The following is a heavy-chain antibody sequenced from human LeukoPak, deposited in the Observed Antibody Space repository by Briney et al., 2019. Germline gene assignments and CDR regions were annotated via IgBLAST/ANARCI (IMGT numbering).Heavy chain of an antibody. CDR1: GFTFSNAW. J-gene: IGHJ4*02. CDR3: TTNNVRTYYDYVWGSPSPLFDY. CDR2: IKSKTDGGTT. D-gene: IGHD3-16*01. V-gene: IGHV3-15*01. Sequence: GGSLRLSSAASGFTFSNAWMSWVRQAPGTGLEWVGCIKSKTDGGTTDYAAPVKGRFTISRDDSKNTLYLQMNSLKTEDTAVYYCTTNNVRTYYDYVWGSPSPLFDYWGQGTLVTVSS.